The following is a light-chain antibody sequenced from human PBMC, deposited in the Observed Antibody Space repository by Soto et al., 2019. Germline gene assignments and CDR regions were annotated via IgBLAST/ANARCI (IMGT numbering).Light chain of an antibody. CDR3: QHYYSTPPYT. V-gene: IGKV4-1*01. Sequence: DIVMTQSPDSLAVSLGERATINCKSSQSVLYSSNNKNYLAWYQQKPGQPPKLLIYWASTRESGVPDRFSGSGSGIDFTLTISSLQAEDVAVYYCQHYYSTPPYTFGQGTKLEIK. CDR2: WAS. CDR1: QSVLYSSNNKNY. J-gene: IGKJ2*01.